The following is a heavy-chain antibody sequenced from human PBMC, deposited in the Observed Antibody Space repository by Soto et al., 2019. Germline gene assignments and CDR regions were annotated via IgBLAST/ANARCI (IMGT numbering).Heavy chain of an antibody. CDR3: ARLSSGELVY. Sequence: GSLRISCRASGFTLIGYEMNWVRQAPGKGLEWVAYISSSGSTIYYADSVKGRFTISRDNAKNSLYLQMNSLRAEDTAVYYCARLSSGELVYWGQGTLVTVSS. J-gene: IGHJ4*02. CDR2: ISSSGSTI. V-gene: IGHV3-48*03. D-gene: IGHD3-10*01. CDR1: GFTLIGYE.